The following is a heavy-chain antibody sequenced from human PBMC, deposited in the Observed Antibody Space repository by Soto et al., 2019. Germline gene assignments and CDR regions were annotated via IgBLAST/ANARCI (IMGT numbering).Heavy chain of an antibody. J-gene: IGHJ3*02. D-gene: IGHD2-15*01. Sequence: GGSLRLSCAASGFTFSSYAMSWVRQAPGKGLEWVSAISGSGGSTYYADSVKGRFTISRGNSKKTLYLQMNSLRAEDTAVYYCAKDEFRVPVAATPGDAFDIWGQGTMVTVSS. V-gene: IGHV3-23*01. CDR2: ISGSGGST. CDR3: AKDEFRVPVAATPGDAFDI. CDR1: GFTFSSYA.